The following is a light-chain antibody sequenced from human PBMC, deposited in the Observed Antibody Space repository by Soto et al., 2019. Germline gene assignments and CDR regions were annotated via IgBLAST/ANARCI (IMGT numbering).Light chain of an antibody. CDR2: GAS. CDR3: QQYGSSGT. CDR1: QSVSTY. V-gene: IGKV3-20*01. J-gene: IGKJ1*01. Sequence: EIVLTQSPGTLSLSPGERATLSCRASQSVSTYLAWYRQKPGQAPRLLIYGASNRATGIPDRFSGSGSGTDFTLTVSRLEPEDFAVYYCQQYGSSGTFGQGTKVDI.